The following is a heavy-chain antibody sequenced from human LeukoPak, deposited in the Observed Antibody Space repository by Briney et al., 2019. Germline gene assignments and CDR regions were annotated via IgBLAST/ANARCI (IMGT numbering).Heavy chain of an antibody. CDR3: ARSYNSGWYFDY. D-gene: IGHD6-19*01. CDR1: GFTFSSYS. J-gene: IGHJ4*02. CDR2: ISGSSSNI. Sequence: GGSLRLSCAASGFTFSSYSMNWVRQAPGKGLEWISYISGSSSNIHYADSVKGRFTISRDNAKNSLYLQMSSLRAEDTAVYYCARSYNSGWYFDYWGQGTLVTVSS. V-gene: IGHV3-48*04.